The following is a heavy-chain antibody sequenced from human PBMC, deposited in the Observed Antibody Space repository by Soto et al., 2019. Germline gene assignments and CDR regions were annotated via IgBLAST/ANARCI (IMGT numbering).Heavy chain of an antibody. Sequence: QVQLVQSGAEVKKPGSSVKVSCKASGGTFSRYAISWVRQAPGQGLEWMGGIIPIFGTANYAQKFQGRVTITADESTSTAYMELSSLRSEDTAVYYCARGVVSDYSNYYYYGMDVWGQGTTVTVSS. CDR1: GGTFSRYA. CDR2: IIPIFGTA. D-gene: IGHD4-4*01. J-gene: IGHJ6*02. V-gene: IGHV1-69*01. CDR3: ARGVVSDYSNYYYYGMDV.